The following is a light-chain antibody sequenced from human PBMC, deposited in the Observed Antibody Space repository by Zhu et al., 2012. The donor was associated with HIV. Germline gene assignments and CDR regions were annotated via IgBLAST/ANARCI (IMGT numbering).Light chain of an antibody. CDR1: QNIKGD. Sequence: EIVLTQSPATVSLSPGERVTLSCRASQNIKGDLAWYQHKPGQAPRLLIFDASNRAAGIPDRFSGSGSGTDFTLTISSAEPEDFTVYYCQQRHDWPRTFGQGTRLEIK. CDR3: QQRHDWPRT. V-gene: IGKV3-11*01. J-gene: IGKJ2*01. CDR2: DAS.